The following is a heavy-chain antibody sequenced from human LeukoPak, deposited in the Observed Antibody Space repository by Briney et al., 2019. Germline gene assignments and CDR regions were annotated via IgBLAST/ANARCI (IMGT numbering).Heavy chain of an antibody. V-gene: IGHV3-66*01. CDR3: SRIPITSTTSLDY. J-gene: IGHJ4*02. CDR2: IYSGGST. CDR1: GFTVSSNY. D-gene: IGHD1-20*01. Sequence: GGSLRLSCAASGFTVSSNYMSWVRQAPGKGLEWVSVIYSGGSTYYADSVKGRFTISRDNSKNTLYLQMNSLRAEDTAVYYCSRIPITSTTSLDYWGQGTLVTVSS.